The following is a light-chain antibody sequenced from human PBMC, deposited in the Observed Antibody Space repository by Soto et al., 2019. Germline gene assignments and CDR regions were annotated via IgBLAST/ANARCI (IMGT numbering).Light chain of an antibody. CDR2: DAS. CDR3: QQRHMWPIT. CDR1: QSVSSN. V-gene: IGKV3-11*01. J-gene: IGKJ5*01. Sequence: EIVMTQSPATLSVSPGERAALSCRASQSVSSNLAWYQQKPGKAQRLLIYDASNRATGIPARFSGSGSGTEFTLTISSLEPEDFAVYYCQQRHMWPITFGQGTRLEI.